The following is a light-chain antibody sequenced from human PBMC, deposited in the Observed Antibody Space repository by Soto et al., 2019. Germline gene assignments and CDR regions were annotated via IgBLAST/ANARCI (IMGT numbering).Light chain of an antibody. CDR3: GSWDSSLSAYV. V-gene: IGLV1-51*01. J-gene: IGLJ1*01. CDR2: DDN. Sequence: QSVLTQPPSVSAGPGQKVTISCSGSSSNIGGNSVSWYQQLPGTAPKLLIYDDNKRPSGIPDRCSGSKSGTSATLGITGFQTGDEADYYCGSWDSSLSAYVFGTGTKVTVL. CDR1: SSNIGGNS.